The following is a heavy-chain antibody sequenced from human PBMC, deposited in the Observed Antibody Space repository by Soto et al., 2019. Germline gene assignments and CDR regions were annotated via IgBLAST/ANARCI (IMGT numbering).Heavy chain of an antibody. D-gene: IGHD4-4*01. CDR2: IIPILGIA. V-gene: IGHV1-69*02. Sequence: SVMVSCKASGGTSSSYTISWVRQAPGQGLEWMGRIIPILGIANYAQKFQGRVTITANKSTSTAYMELSSLRSEDTAVYYCASVKANYPWFDPWGEGTLVTVSS. CDR3: ASVKANYPWFDP. J-gene: IGHJ5*02. CDR1: GGTSSSYT.